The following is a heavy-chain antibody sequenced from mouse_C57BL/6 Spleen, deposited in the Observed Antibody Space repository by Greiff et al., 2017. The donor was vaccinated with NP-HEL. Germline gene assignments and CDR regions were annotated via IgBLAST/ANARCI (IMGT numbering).Heavy chain of an antibody. J-gene: IGHJ4*01. CDR3: ARYSLLGAMDY. V-gene: IGHV7-3*01. Sequence: DVKLVESGGGLVQPGGSLSLSCAASGFTFTAYYMSWVRQPPGKALEWLGFIRNKANGYTTEYSVSVKGRFTISRDKSQSSLYLQVNALGSEDSAAYYCARYSLLGAMDYWGQGTSVTVSS. CDR1: GFTFTAYY. CDR2: IRNKANGYTT.